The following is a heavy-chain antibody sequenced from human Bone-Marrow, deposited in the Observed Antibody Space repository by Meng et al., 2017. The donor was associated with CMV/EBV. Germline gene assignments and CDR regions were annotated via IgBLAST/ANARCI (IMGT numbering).Heavy chain of an antibody. CDR2: IWYDGSNK. CDR1: GFTFSSYG. V-gene: IGHV3-33*01. Sequence: GGSLRLSCAASGFTFSSYGMHWVRQAPGKGLEWVAVIWYDGSNKYYADSVKGRFTISRDNSKNTLYLQMDTLRPEDTAVYYCARDLSGGGMDYWGQGTLVTGYS. CDR3: ARDLSGGGMDY. J-gene: IGHJ4*02. D-gene: IGHD3-16*01.